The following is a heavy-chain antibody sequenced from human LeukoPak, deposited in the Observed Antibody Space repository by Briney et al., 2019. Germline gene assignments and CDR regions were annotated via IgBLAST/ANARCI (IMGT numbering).Heavy chain of an antibody. Sequence: GGSLRLSCAASGFTFGSYAMSWVRQAPGKGLEWVSAISGSGGSTYYADSVKGRFTISRDNSKNTLYLQMNSLRAEDTAVYYCAGDDSSGYSRYWGQGTLVTVSS. D-gene: IGHD3-22*01. CDR3: AGDDSSGYSRY. J-gene: IGHJ4*02. CDR1: GFTFGSYA. V-gene: IGHV3-23*01. CDR2: ISGSGGST.